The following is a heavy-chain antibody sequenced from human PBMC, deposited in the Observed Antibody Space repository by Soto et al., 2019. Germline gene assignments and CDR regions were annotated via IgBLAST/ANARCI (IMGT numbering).Heavy chain of an antibody. Sequence: ASVKVSCKASGYTFTSYGISWVRQAPGQGLEWMGWISAYNGNTNYAQELQGRVTMTTDTSTSTAYMELRSLRSDDTAVYYCARDSTDYDFWSGYLNRYYYYYYGMDVWGQGTTVTVSS. CDR3: ARDSTDYDFWSGYLNRYYYYYYGMDV. J-gene: IGHJ6*02. D-gene: IGHD3-3*01. CDR1: GYTFTSYG. CDR2: ISAYNGNT. V-gene: IGHV1-18*01.